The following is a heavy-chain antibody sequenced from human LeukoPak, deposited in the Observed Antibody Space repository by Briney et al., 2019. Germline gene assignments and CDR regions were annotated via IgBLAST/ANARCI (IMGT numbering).Heavy chain of an antibody. CDR3: ARDRSGWYYFDY. CDR1: GLTFSSHW. J-gene: IGHJ4*02. V-gene: IGHV3-74*01. CDR2: ITNDGSST. D-gene: IGHD6-19*01. Sequence: GGSLRLSCAASGLTFSSHWMHWVRQAPGKGLVWVSRITNDGSSTTYADSVKGRFTTSRDNAKNSLYLQMNSLRAEDTAVYYCARDRSGWYYFDYWGQGTLVTVSS.